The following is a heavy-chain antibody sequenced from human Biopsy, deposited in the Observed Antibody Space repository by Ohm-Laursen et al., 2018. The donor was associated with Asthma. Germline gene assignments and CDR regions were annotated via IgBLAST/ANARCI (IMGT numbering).Heavy chain of an antibody. V-gene: IGHV1-24*01. J-gene: IGHJ4*02. D-gene: IGHD4-17*01. CDR2: HDHEEGGT. Sequence: ATVKLSCKISGYSLTDLSMHWVRQAPGQGLEWMGGHDHEEGGTVNARRFQGRVTMTEDTSTATAYMELRSLSSDDTAVYYCASDFPKDYVRYNFQFWGQGTLVTVSS. CDR3: ASDFPKDYVRYNFQF. CDR1: GYSLTDLS.